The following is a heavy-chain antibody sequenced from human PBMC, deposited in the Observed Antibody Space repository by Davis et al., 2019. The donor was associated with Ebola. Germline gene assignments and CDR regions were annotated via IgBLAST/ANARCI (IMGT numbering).Heavy chain of an antibody. CDR3: ARTSQRLQFPAP. J-gene: IGHJ5*02. CDR2: IYYNANT. Sequence: SETLSLTCTVSGGSISSGDYYWNWIRQPPGKGLEWIGYIYYNANTYYNPSLKSRVAISLDTSKNHFSLKLMSVTAADTAVYYCARTSQRLQFPAPWGQGILVTVSS. V-gene: IGHV4-30-4*08. D-gene: IGHD4-11*01. CDR1: GGSISSGDYY.